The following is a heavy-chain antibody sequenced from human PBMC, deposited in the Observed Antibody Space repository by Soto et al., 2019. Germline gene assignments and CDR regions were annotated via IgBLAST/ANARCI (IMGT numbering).Heavy chain of an antibody. CDR3: ASWDSSGYYYFDY. J-gene: IGHJ4*02. V-gene: IGHV1-46*01. CDR1: GYTFTSYY. CDR2: INPSGGST. D-gene: IGHD3-22*01. Sequence: QVQLVQSGAEVKKPGASVKVSCKASGYTFTSYYMHWVRQAPGQGLEWMGIINPSGGSTSYAQKCQGRVTMTRDTSTSTVYMELSSLRSEDTAVYYCASWDSSGYYYFDYWGQGTLVTVSS.